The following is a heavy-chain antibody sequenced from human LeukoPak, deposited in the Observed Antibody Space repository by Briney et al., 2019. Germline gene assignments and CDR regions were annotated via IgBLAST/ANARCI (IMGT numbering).Heavy chain of an antibody. D-gene: IGHD3-22*01. Sequence: ASVTVSCKASGYTFTNIHWVRQAPGQGLEWMGIIPPSGGSATYAQTFQGRVTMTRDTSTSTVYMELSSLRSEDTAVYFCARVSQDSRGYKHVFDYWGQGTLVTVSS. CDR3: ARVSQDSRGYKHVFDY. V-gene: IGHV1-46*01. CDR2: IPPSGGSA. CDR1: GYTFTN. J-gene: IGHJ4*02.